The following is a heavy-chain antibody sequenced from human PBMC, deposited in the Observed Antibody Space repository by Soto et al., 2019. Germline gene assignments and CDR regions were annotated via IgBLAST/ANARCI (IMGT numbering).Heavy chain of an antibody. V-gene: IGHV4-4*02. CDR1: GGSFTSNNW. D-gene: IGHD1-7*01. J-gene: IGHJ4*02. Sequence: QVQLQESGPGLVKPSGTLSLTCAVSGGSFTSNNWWTWVRQPPGKGLEWIGEIYRTGSTNYNPSRKSRFTISLDKSENQFSLRLTSLSAADTVVYYCASRDTGTSVDYWGQGTLVAV. CDR3: ASRDTGTSVDY. CDR2: IYRTGST.